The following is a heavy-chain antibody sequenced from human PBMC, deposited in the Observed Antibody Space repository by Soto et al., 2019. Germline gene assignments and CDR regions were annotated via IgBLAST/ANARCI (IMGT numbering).Heavy chain of an antibody. D-gene: IGHD3-3*01. V-gene: IGHV3-48*02. CDR1: GFTLSNFG. J-gene: IGHJ4*02. CDR3: ARNYTFDF. Sequence: GGSLRISCAVSGFTLSNFGMNWVRQAPGKGLEWVSYISGRSSTIYYADSVKGRFTISRDNAKNSLYLQMNSLRDEDTAVYYCARNYTFDFWGQGTLVTVSS. CDR2: ISGRSSTI.